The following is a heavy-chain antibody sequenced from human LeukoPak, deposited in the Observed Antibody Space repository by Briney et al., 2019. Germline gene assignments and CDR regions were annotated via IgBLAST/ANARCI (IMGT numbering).Heavy chain of an antibody. D-gene: IGHD4-23*01. Sequence: ASVKVSCKASGYTFTGYYMHWVRQAPGQGLEWMGWINPNSGGTNYAQKFQGRVTMTRDTSISTAYMELSRLRSDDTAVYYCARDFARDGKTVGFDPWGQGTLVTVSS. CDR1: GYTFTGYY. CDR3: ARDFARDGKTVGFDP. CDR2: INPNSGGT. J-gene: IGHJ5*02. V-gene: IGHV1-2*02.